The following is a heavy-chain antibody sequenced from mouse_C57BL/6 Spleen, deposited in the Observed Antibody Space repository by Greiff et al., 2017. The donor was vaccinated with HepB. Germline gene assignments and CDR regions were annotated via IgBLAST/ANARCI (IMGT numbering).Heavy chain of an antibody. CDR1: GYAFTNYL. D-gene: IGHD2-2*01. CDR3: ARSPGGYPYYFDY. CDR2: INPGSGGT. J-gene: IGHJ2*01. Sequence: QVQLQQSGAELVRPGTSVKVSCKASGYAFTNYLIEWVKQRPGQGLEWIGVINPGSGGTNYNEKFKGKATLTADKSSSTAYMQLSSLTSEDSAVYVCARSPGGYPYYFDYWGQGTTLTVSS. V-gene: IGHV1-54*01.